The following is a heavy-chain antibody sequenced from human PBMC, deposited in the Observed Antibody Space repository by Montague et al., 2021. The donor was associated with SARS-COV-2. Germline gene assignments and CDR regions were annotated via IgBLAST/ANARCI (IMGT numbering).Heavy chain of an antibody. CDR2: VHYTGST. CDR1: GGSMSGYY. D-gene: IGHD1-1*01. CDR3: ARAQNTCFIANCVNYFDV. V-gene: IGHV4-59*01. J-gene: IGHJ4*02. Sequence: SEILSLTCEVSGGSMSGYYWTWIRQPPGKGLEWIGYVHYTGSTKYNPSLKTRVSLSLDTPKNHFSLHLSSVTAADTAIYFCARAQNTCFIANCVNYFDVWGLGALVTVSS.